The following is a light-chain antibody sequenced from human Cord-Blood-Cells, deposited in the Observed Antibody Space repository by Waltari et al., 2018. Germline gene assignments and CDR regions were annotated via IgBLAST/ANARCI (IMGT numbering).Light chain of an antibody. CDR3: CSYAGSSGV. J-gene: IGLJ1*01. CDR1: SSAVGSYNL. Sequence: QSALTQPASVSGSPGQSITISCTGTSSAVGSYNLVSCYQQHPGKAPKLMIDEGSKRPSGVSNRFSGSKSGNTASLTTSGLQAEDEADYYCCSYAGSSGVFGTGTKVTVL. V-gene: IGLV2-23*01. CDR2: EGS.